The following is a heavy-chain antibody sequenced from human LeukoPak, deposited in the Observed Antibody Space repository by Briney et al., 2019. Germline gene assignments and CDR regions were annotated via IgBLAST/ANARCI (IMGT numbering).Heavy chain of an antibody. CDR1: GFTFSNAW. V-gene: IGHV3-15*01. J-gene: IGHJ4*02. CDR3: STGGYYEDY. Sequence: GGSLRLSCAGSGFTFSNAWMNRVRQAPGKGLEWVGRIKSKVDGGTTDYAAPVKGRFTISRDGPKNTVYLQMNSLKTEDTAVYYCSTGGYYEDYWGQGTLVTVSS. CDR2: IKSKVDGGTT. D-gene: IGHD3-22*01.